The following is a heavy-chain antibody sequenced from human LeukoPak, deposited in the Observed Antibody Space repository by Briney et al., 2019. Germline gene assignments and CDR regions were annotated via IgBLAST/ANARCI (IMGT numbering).Heavy chain of an antibody. CDR3: AKRPSIFGVVTHDAFDI. V-gene: IGHV3-23*01. CDR2: ISGSGGST. CDR1: GFTFSNYA. D-gene: IGHD3-3*01. J-gene: IGHJ3*02. Sequence: GGSLRLSCAASGFTFSNYAMSWVRQAPGKGLEWVSTISGSGGSTYYADSVKGRFTISRDNSKNTLYLQMNSLRAEDTAVYYCAKRPSIFGVVTHDAFDIWGQGTMVTVSS.